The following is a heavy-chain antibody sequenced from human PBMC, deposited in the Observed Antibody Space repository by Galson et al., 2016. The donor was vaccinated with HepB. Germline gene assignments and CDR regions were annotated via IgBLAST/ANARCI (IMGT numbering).Heavy chain of an antibody. V-gene: IGHV3-23*01. CDR1: GFIFSTYA. J-gene: IGHJ3*02. D-gene: IGHD3-10*01. CDR2: IRGSGGGI. Sequence: SLRLSCAGSGFIFSTYAMNWVRQAPGKGLEWVSSIRGSGGGIDYADSVKGRFTISRDNSKNTFYRQMSSLRAEDTAVYYCAKERVSRLTMVRGVLVPFDIWGQGTLVTVSS. CDR3: AKERVSRLTMVRGVLVPFDI.